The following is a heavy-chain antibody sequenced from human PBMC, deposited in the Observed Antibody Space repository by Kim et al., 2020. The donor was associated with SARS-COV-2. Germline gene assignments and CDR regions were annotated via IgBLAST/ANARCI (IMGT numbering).Heavy chain of an antibody. CDR2: IYYSGST. Sequence: SETLSLTCTVSGGSISSGGYYWSWIRQHPGKGLEWIGYIYYSGSTYYNPSLKSRVTISVDTSKNQFSLKLSSVTAADTAVYYCARGQGLITMIVVVVGAFDYWGRNPGHRLL. D-gene: IGHD3-22*01. CDR3: ARGQGLITMIVVVVGAFDY. V-gene: IGHV4-31*03. CDR1: GGSISSGGYY. J-gene: IGHJ4*01.